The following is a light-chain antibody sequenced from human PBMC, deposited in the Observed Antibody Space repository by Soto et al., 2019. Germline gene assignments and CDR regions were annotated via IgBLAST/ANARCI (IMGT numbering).Light chain of an antibody. V-gene: IGKV1-8*01. Sequence: IRLTQTPCSLSASTGGSVTITCRASQGISSYLAWYQQKPGKAPKLLIYAASTLQSGVPSRFSGSGSGTDFTLTISCLQSEDFATYYCQKYYSYPPTSGQGSKGDIK. CDR1: QGISSY. CDR3: QKYYSYPPT. CDR2: AAS. J-gene: IGKJ1*01.